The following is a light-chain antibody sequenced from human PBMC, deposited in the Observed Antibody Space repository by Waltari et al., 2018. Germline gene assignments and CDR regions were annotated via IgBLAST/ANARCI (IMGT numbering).Light chain of an antibody. CDR1: SSDVGAYNF. CDR2: EVS. CDR3: SSYTRSDTYV. J-gene: IGLJ1*01. Sequence: QSALTQPASVSGSPGQSITISCTGTSSDVGAYNFVSWYQQHPGKAPNLMIHEVSKRPSRVSKRFSGSKSGNTASLTISALQAEDEADYHCSSYTRSDTYVFGAGTKVTVL. V-gene: IGLV2-14*01.